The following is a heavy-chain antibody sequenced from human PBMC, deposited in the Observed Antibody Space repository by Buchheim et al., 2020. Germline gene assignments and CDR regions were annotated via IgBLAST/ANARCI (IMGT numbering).Heavy chain of an antibody. CDR1: GGSIISGANY. J-gene: IGHJ4*02. Sequence: QVQLQESGPGLVKPSQTLSLTCAVSGGSIISGANYWSWIRQHPGKGLEWIGYIYYSGSTFFNPSLKSRVIMSIDISKNQFSLNLRSVTAADTAVYYCARGSLIVVVPAHFDYWGQGTL. CDR3: ARGSLIVVVPAHFDY. V-gene: IGHV4-31*11. D-gene: IGHD2-2*01. CDR2: IYYSGST.